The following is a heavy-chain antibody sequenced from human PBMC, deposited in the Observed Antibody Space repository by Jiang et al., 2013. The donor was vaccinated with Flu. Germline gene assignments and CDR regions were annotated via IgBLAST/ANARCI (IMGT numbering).Heavy chain of an antibody. D-gene: IGHD6-25*01. Sequence: GAEVKKPGESLTLSCKTSGYTFTNYWITWVRQVPGKGLEWMGRIDPRSSYTSYSPSFQGHVTLTVDKSIITAYLQWSSLEASDTAMYYCARHALGSSGWHYFDDWGPGNPGHRLL. V-gene: IGHV5-10-1*01. J-gene: IGHJ4*02. CDR1: GYTFTNYW. CDR2: IDPRSSYT. CDR3: ARHALGSSGWHYFDD.